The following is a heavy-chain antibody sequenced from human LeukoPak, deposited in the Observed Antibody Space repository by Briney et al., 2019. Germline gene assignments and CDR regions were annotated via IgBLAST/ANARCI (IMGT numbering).Heavy chain of an antibody. J-gene: IGHJ3*02. Sequence: SQTLSLTCAVSGGSISSGGYSWSWIRQPPGKGLEWIGYTYHSGTTHYNPSLKSRVTISVDRSKNQFSLKLSSVTAADTAVYYCVRGYYYDSSGYWVRAFDIWGQGTMVTVSS. CDR3: VRGYYYDSSGYWVRAFDI. CDR2: TYHSGTT. D-gene: IGHD3-22*01. V-gene: IGHV4-30-2*01. CDR1: GGSISSGGYS.